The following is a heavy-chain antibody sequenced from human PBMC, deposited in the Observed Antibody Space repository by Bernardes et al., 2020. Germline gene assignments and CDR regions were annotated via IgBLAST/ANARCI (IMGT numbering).Heavy chain of an antibody. Sequence: ASMKVSCKASGYTFTNYAMNWVRQAPGQGLEWMGWINTNTGNPTYAQSFTGRFGFSLDTSVSTAYLQLSSLKAEDTAVYYCARVPHYYDSSWYYRYYYYYYMDVWGKGTTVTVSS. CDR1: GYTFTNYA. J-gene: IGHJ6*03. CDR2: INTNTGNP. V-gene: IGHV7-4-1*02. D-gene: IGHD3-22*01. CDR3: ARVPHYYDSSWYYRYYYYYYMDV.